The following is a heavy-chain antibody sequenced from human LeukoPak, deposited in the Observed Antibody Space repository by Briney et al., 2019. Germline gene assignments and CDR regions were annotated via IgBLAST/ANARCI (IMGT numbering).Heavy chain of an antibody. D-gene: IGHD3-22*01. CDR1: GFTFDDYG. CDR2: INWNGGST. J-gene: IGHJ4*02. CDR3: ARDREHYDSSGYSHYFDY. Sequence: GGSLRLSCAASGFTFDDYGMSWVRQAPGKGLEWVSGINWNGGSTGYADSVKGRFTISRDNAKNSLYLQMNNLRAEDTALYYCARDREHYDSSGYSHYFDYWGQGTLVTVSS. V-gene: IGHV3-20*04.